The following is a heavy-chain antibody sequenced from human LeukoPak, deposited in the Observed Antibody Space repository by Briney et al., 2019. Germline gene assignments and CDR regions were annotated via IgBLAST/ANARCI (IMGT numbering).Heavy chain of an antibody. Sequence: SETLSLTCTVSGGSISSYYWSWIRQPAGKGLEWIGRIYTSGSTNYNPSLKSRVTMSVDTSKNQFSLRLTSVTAADTAVYYCARHISGYGPFDYWGQGTLVTVSS. CDR3: ARHISGYGPFDY. CDR2: IYTSGST. D-gene: IGHD5-12*01. CDR1: GGSISSYY. J-gene: IGHJ4*02. V-gene: IGHV4-4*07.